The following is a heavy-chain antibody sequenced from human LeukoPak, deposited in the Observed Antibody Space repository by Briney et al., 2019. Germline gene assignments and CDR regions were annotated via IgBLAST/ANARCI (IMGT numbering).Heavy chain of an antibody. D-gene: IGHD4-17*01. CDR3: ARDDYGGYYYGMDV. Sequence: PWRSLRLSCAASGFTFSSYAMHWVRQAPGKGLKWVAVISHDGSNKYYADSVKGRFTISRDNSKNTLYLQMNSLRAEDTAVYYCARDDYGGYYYGMDVWGQGTTVTVSS. J-gene: IGHJ6*02. CDR1: GFTFSSYA. CDR2: ISHDGSNK. V-gene: IGHV3-30*04.